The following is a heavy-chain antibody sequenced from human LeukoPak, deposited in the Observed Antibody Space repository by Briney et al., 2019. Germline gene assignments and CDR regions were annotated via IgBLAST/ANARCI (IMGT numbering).Heavy chain of an antibody. Sequence: SETLSLTCTVSGGSISSYYWSWIRQPPGKGLEWIGNIYYSGSTNYNPSLKSRVTISVDTSKNQFSLKLSSVTAADTAVYYCAREGAFLWFGELSVNWFDPWGQGTLVTVSS. CDR3: AREGAFLWFGELSVNWFDP. D-gene: IGHD3-10*01. J-gene: IGHJ5*02. CDR1: GGSISSYY. V-gene: IGHV4-59*12. CDR2: IYYSGST.